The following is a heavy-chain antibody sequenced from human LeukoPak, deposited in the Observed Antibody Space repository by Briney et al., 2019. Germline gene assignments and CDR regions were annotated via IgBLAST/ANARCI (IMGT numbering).Heavy chain of an antibody. V-gene: IGHV3-23*01. J-gene: IGHJ4*02. CDR3: ARSGYNRFDY. D-gene: IGHD5-24*01. CDR2: ISGSGDNM. CDR1: KFTFNNYA. Sequence: GGSLRLSCLASKFTFNNYAMTWVRQAPGKGLEWVSSISGSGDNMDYADSVKGRLTISRDNSKNTLYLQMNRLRAEDTAIYYCARSGYNRFDYWGQGTLVTVSS.